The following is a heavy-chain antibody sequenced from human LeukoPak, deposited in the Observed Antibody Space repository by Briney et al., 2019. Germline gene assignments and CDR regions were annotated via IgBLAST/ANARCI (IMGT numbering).Heavy chain of an antibody. CDR3: ARDGGYSGSRPGLAFDI. Sequence: SETLSLTCTVSGGSISSYYWSWIRQPPRKGLEWIAYIYYSGDTNYNPSLKSRVTISVDTSKNQFSLKLSSVTAADTAVYYCARDGGYSGSRPGLAFDIWGQGTMVTVSS. V-gene: IGHV4-59*01. CDR1: GGSISSYY. CDR2: IYYSGDT. J-gene: IGHJ3*02. D-gene: IGHD1-26*01.